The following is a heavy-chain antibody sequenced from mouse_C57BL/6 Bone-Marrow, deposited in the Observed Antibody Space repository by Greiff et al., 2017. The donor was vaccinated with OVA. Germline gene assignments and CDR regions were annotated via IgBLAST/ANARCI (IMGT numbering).Heavy chain of an antibody. J-gene: IGHJ3*01. Sequence: VQLQESGAELVKPGASVKMSCKASGYTFTTYPIEWMKQNHGKSLEWIGNFHPYNDDTKYNEKFKGKATLTVEKSSSTVYLELSRLTSDDSAVYYCARGDYSNRAWFAYWGQGTLVTVSA. V-gene: IGHV1-47*01. CDR1: GYTFTTYP. CDR2: FHPYNDDT. D-gene: IGHD2-5*01. CDR3: ARGDYSNRAWFAY.